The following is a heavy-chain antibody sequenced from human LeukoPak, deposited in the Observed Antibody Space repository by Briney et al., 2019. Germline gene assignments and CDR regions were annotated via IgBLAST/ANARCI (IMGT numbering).Heavy chain of an antibody. J-gene: IGHJ4*02. D-gene: IGHD3-10*01. CDR1: GFSFISYE. CDR3: ARDGKSGNFDY. V-gene: IGHV3-48*03. CDR2: TSSSAGTI. Sequence: GGSLRLSCAASGFSFISYEMNWVRQAPGKGLEWVSYTSSSAGTIYYADSVKGRFTISRDNAKNSLYLQMNSLRAEDTAVYYCARDGKSGNFDYWGQGTLVTVSS.